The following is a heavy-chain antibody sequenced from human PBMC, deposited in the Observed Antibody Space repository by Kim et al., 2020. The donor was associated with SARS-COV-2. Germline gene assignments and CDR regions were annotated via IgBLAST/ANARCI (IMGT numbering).Heavy chain of an antibody. CDR1: GGSISSSSYY. CDR2: IYYSGST. V-gene: IGHV4-39*01. D-gene: IGHD3-10*01. CDR3: ARASGYYGSGGAFDI. Sequence: SETLSLTCTVSGGSISSSSYYWGWIRQPPGKGLEWIGSIYYSGSTYYNPSLKSRVTISVDTSKNQFSLKLSSVTAADTAVYYCARASGYYGSGGAFDIWGQGTMVTVSS. J-gene: IGHJ3*02.